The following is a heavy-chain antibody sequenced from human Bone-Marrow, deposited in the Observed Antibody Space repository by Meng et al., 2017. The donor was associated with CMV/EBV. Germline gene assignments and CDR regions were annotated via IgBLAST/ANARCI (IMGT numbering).Heavy chain of an antibody. J-gene: IGHJ4*02. Sequence: GGSLRLSCAASGFTFSSYSMNWVRQAPGKGLEWVSYISSDSSTIYYADSVKGRFTISRDNAKNSLYLQMNSLRAEDTAVYYCAVSARGSYWGGVWGQGTLVTFSS. CDR3: AVSARGSYWGGV. V-gene: IGHV3-48*04. D-gene: IGHD1-26*01. CDR1: GFTFSSYS. CDR2: ISSDSSTI.